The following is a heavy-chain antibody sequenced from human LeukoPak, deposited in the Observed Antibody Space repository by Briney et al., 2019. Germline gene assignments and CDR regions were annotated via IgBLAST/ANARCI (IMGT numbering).Heavy chain of an antibody. CDR3: ARNSCPSGSCYDNRGYFDY. J-gene: IGHJ4*02. CDR1: GFTFSSYA. V-gene: IGHV3-21*01. CDR2: ISSSGAYI. D-gene: IGHD2-15*01. Sequence: GGSLRLSCAASGFTFSSYAMDWIRQAPGKGLEWVSSISSSGAYIYYADLVEGRFTISRDNGKNSLYLQMNSLRAEDTAVYYCARNSCPSGSCYDNRGYFDYWGQGTLVTVSS.